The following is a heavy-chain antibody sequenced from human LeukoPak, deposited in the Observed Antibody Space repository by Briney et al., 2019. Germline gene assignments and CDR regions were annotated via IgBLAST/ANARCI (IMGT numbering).Heavy chain of an antibody. Sequence: PGGSLRLSCAASGFTFSSYEMNWVRQAPGKGLEWVSYISSSGSTIYYADSVKGRFTISRDNAKNSLYLQMNSLRAEDTAVYYCATVELLWFGELLGVNDYWGQGTLVTVSS. CDR2: ISSSGSTI. CDR3: ATVELLWFGELLGVNDY. CDR1: GFTFSSYE. D-gene: IGHD3-10*01. J-gene: IGHJ4*02. V-gene: IGHV3-48*03.